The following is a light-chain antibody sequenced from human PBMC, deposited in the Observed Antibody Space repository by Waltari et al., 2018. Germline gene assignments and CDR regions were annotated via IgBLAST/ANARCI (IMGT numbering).Light chain of an antibody. CDR2: DTS. CDR3: QQYSNWPPWT. CDR1: QRVSRK. V-gene: IGKV3-15*01. J-gene: IGKJ1*01. Sequence: IMMTQSPATLSVSPGERATLSCRVSQRVSRKLAWYQQKPGQAPRLLIYDTSSRATGIPARFSGSGSGTEFTLTISSLQSEDFAVYYCQQYSNWPPWTFSQGTKVEI.